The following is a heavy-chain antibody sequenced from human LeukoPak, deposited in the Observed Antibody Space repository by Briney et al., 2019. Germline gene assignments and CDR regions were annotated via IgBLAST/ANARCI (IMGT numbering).Heavy chain of an antibody. Sequence: GGSLRLSCAASGFTFSGSALHWVRQASGKGLEWVGRIRSTANGYATAYAASVKGRFTISRDDSKNTAYLQMNSLKTEDTAVYYCTRRGYRGNGYYYYYMDVWGKGTTVTVSS. CDR2: IRSTANGYAT. CDR3: TRRGYRGNGYYYYYMDV. V-gene: IGHV3-73*01. D-gene: IGHD5-12*01. CDR1: GFTFSGSA. J-gene: IGHJ6*03.